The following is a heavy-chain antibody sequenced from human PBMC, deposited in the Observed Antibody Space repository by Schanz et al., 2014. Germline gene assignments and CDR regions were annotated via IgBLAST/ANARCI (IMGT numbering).Heavy chain of an antibody. J-gene: IGHJ5*02. Sequence: QVQLQESGPGLVEPSQTLSLTCTVSGDSISSAYWSWIRQHPGKGLEWIGFIYYRGNTYYNPSLKSRVSISLDPSKTQFFLNLNSLTAADTAVYYCARVPEPGWFVPWGQGTLVTVSS. CDR1: GDSISSAY. CDR2: IYYRGNT. V-gene: IGHV4-31*03. CDR3: ARVPEPGWFVP. D-gene: IGHD1-26*01.